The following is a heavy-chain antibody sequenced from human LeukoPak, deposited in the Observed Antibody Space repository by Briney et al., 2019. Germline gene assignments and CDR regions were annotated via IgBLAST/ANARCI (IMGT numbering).Heavy chain of an antibody. CDR3: TWIQKALGGFDT. CDR1: GVPFSDAW. Sequence: GESLRLSCELSGVPFSDAWMSWVRLAPGKGPEWVGRIKSKGSGGTTDYGAPVKGRFFISRDDSKNMVYLQMNSLKAEDTAVYYCTWIQKALGGFDTWGQGIKVTVSS. CDR2: IKSKGSGGTT. V-gene: IGHV3-15*01. J-gene: IGHJ3*02. D-gene: IGHD5-18*01.